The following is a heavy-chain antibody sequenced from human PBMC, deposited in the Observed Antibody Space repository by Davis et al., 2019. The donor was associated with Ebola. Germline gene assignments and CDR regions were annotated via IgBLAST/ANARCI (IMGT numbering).Heavy chain of an antibody. CDR2: INPSGGNT. Sequence: AASVQVSCKASGYTFTNYYIHWVRQAPGQRLEWMGIINPSGGNTAYAQKFQGRVSMTRDTSTSTAYMELSSLRSEDTAVYYCARGALARRRITIFWPNPGMDVWGKGTTVTVSS. V-gene: IGHV1-46*01. D-gene: IGHD3-9*01. CDR3: ARGALARRRITIFWPNPGMDV. CDR1: GYTFTNYY. J-gene: IGHJ6*04.